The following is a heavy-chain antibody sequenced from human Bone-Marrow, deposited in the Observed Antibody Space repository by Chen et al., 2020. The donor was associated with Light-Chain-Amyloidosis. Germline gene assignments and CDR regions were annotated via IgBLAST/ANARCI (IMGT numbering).Heavy chain of an antibody. J-gene: IGHJ4*02. CDR1: GFTFSTST. V-gene: IGHV3-48*02. CDR3: ARRGGGQLLRQYFDS. Sequence: EVHLVQSGGGLVQPGGSLRLSCAVSGFTFSTSTMNWVRQAPGKGLEWIAVITTSANTIYYADSVTGRLTISRDSARNSLYLEMTSLRDEDTAIYYFARRGGGQLLRQYFDSWGQGTLVTVSS. CDR2: ITTSANTI. D-gene: IGHD3-16*01.